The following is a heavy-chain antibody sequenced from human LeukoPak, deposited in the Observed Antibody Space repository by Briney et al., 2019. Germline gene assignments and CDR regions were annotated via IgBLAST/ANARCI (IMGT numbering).Heavy chain of an antibody. Sequence: SETLSLTCAVYGGSFSGYYWSWIRQPPGKGLEWIGEINHSGSTNYNPSLKSRVTISVDTSKNQFSLKLSSVTAADTAVYYCAGRYGHILTCWGQGTLVTVSS. V-gene: IGHV4-34*01. CDR1: GGSFSGYY. D-gene: IGHD3-16*01. J-gene: IGHJ4*02. CDR2: INHSGST. CDR3: AGRYGHILTC.